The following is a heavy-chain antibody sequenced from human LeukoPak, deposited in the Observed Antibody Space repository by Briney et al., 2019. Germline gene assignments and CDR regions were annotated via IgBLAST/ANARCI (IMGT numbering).Heavy chain of an antibody. CDR1: GFTFSNAH. Sequence: GGSLRLSCAASGFTFSNAHMNWVRQAPGKGLEWVGRIKPKTDGETTEYAAPVKGRFSISRDDSKNMLYLQMNSLKTEGTAVYYCITPLPYSAQGGQGTLVTVSS. V-gene: IGHV3-15*07. CDR3: ITPLPYSAQ. J-gene: IGHJ4*02. CDR2: IKPKTDGETT. D-gene: IGHD2-21*01.